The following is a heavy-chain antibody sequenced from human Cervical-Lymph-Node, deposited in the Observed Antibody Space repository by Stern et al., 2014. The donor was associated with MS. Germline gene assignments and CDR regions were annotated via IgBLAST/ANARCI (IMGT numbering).Heavy chain of an antibody. CDR3: AKDMGYGGNWYNLDY. D-gene: IGHD2-21*01. Sequence: VQLVESGGGVVQTGRSLRLSCAASGFTFNSYGIHWVRQAPGKGLEWVAVISYDGSNEYYADFVKGRFIISRDNSKNTLYLQMNSLRAEDTAVYYCAKDMGYGGNWYNLDYWGQGTLVTVSS. CDR1: GFTFNSYG. J-gene: IGHJ4*02. V-gene: IGHV3-30*18. CDR2: ISYDGSNE.